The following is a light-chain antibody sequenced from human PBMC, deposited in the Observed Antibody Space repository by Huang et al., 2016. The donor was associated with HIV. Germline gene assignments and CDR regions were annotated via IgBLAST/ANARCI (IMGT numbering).Light chain of an antibody. Sequence: DIQMTQSPSSLSASVGDRVTITCRASQSISSYLNWYQQKPGKAPKLLIYAASSLQSGVPSRFSGSGSGTDFTLTISSLQPEDFATYYCQQSYITSFFPFGPGTKVDIK. CDR2: AAS. V-gene: IGKV1-39*01. CDR3: QQSYITSFFP. J-gene: IGKJ3*01. CDR1: QSISSY.